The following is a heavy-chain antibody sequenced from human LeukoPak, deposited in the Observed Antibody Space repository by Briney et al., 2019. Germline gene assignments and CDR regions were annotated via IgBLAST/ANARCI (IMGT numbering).Heavy chain of an antibody. J-gene: IGHJ5*02. CDR2: ISAYNGNT. D-gene: IGHD3-10*01. V-gene: IGHV1-18*01. CDR1: GGTFSSYA. CDR3: ARVQGFRGNWFDP. Sequence: ASVKVSCKASGGTFSSYAISWVRQAPGQGLEWMGWISAYNGNTNYAQKLQGRVTMTTDTSTSTAYMELRSLRSDDTAVYYCARVQGFRGNWFDPWGQGTLVTVSS.